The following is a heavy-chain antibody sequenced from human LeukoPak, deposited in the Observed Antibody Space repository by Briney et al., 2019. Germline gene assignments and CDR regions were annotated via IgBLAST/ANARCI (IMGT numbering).Heavy chain of an antibody. V-gene: IGHV1-69*13. CDR2: IIPIFGTA. Sequence: SVKVSCKASGYTFTSYDINWVRQATGQGLEWMGGIIPIFGTANYAQKFQGRVTITADESTSAAYMELSSLRSEDTAVYYCARDRDGHNSLAFDIWGQGTMVTVSS. CDR1: GYTFTSYD. D-gene: IGHD5-24*01. CDR3: ARDRDGHNSLAFDI. J-gene: IGHJ3*02.